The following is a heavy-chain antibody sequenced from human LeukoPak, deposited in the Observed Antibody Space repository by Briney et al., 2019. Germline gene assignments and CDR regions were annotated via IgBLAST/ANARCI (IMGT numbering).Heavy chain of an antibody. CDR1: GFTFSNHA. CDR3: AKDSRAALVGPYYMDV. D-gene: IGHD6-25*01. V-gene: IGHV3-30*02. CDR2: IRYDETNE. Sequence: GGSLRLSCAASGFTFSNHAMHWVRQAPGKGLEWVTFIRYDETNEYYADSVKCRFTISRDNSKNTLYLQMNSLRTEDTAVYYCAKDSRAALVGPYYMDVWGKGTTVTISS. J-gene: IGHJ6*03.